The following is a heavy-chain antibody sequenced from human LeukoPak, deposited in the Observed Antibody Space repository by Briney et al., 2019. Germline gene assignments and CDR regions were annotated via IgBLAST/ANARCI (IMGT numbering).Heavy chain of an antibody. Sequence: SETLSLTCTVSGGSISSYYWNWIRQPPGKGLEWIGYIYYSGTTNYNPSLKSRVSMSVDTSKNQFSLKLSSVTAADTAVYYCARDRYSGSYSFDYWGQGTLVTVSS. J-gene: IGHJ4*02. CDR2: IYYSGTT. CDR3: ARDRYSGSYSFDY. D-gene: IGHD1-26*01. V-gene: IGHV4-59*01. CDR1: GGSISSYY.